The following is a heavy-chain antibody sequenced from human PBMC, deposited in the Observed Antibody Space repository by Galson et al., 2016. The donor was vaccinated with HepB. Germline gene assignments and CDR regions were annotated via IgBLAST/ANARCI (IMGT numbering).Heavy chain of an antibody. CDR3: ARDRRSGSYGDDFHI. Sequence: SLRLSCAASGFTFSDYYMTWIRQAPGKGLECISYISSFSSYTNYADSVKGRFTISRDNAKNSLFLQMNSLRAEDTAVYYCARDRRSGSYGDDFHIWGQGTMVTVSS. CDR1: GFTFSDYY. V-gene: IGHV3-11*06. J-gene: IGHJ3*02. D-gene: IGHD1-26*01. CDR2: ISSFSSYT.